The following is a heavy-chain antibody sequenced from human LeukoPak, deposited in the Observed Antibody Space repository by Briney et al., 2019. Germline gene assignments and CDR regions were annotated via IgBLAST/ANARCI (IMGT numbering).Heavy chain of an antibody. V-gene: IGHV1-69*04. CDR3: ARAKSSLVRGVNYLDY. J-gene: IGHJ4*02. CDR1: GGTFSSYA. CDR2: IIPILGKP. Sequence: GASVKVSCKASGGTFSSYAISWVRQAPRQGLEWMGRIIPILGKPNYAQKFQDRVTITADKSTSTAYMELNSLRSEDTAVYYCARAKSSLVRGVNYLDYWGQGTLVTVSS. D-gene: IGHD3-10*01.